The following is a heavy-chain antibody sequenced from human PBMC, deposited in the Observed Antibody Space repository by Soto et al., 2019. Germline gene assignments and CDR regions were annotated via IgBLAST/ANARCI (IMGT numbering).Heavy chain of an antibody. CDR3: ARERGYCSSTSCYLAYYYYYGMDV. V-gene: IGHV3-30-3*01. CDR1: GLTVSSYA. J-gene: IGHJ6*02. CDR2: ISYDGSNK. Sequence: PGGSMRLACAASGLTVSSYAMHWVRQAPGKWLEWAAVISYDGSNKYYADSVKGRFTISRDNSKNTLYLQMNSLRAEDTAVYYCARERGYCSSTSCYLAYYYYYGMDVWGQGTTVTVSS. D-gene: IGHD2-2*01.